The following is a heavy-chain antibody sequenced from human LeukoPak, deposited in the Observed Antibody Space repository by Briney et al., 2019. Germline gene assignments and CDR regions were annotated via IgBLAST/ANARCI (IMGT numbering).Heavy chain of an antibody. Sequence: GGSLRLSCAASGFTFSSYGMHWVRQAPGKGLEWVAVIWYDGSNKYYADSVKGRFTISRDNSKNTLYLQINSLRAEDTAVYYWARRGRGTTYYSYYMYVWGKGTTVTVS. D-gene: IGHD1-26*01. CDR1: GFTFSSYG. CDR3: ARRGRGTTYYSYYMYV. CDR2: IWYDGSNK. J-gene: IGHJ6*03. V-gene: IGHV3-33*01.